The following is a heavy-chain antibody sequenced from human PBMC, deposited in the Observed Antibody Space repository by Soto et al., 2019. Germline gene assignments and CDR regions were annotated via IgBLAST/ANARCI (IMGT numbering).Heavy chain of an antibody. Sequence: QLQESGPGLVKPSEPLSLTCSVSGDSISSYFKNWIRQTPGKGLEWIGCIYDDGSTKYNPSLESRVTILLDTSKNAFSLTLRSVTSADTAVYYCVSSRSAIYADAYDVWGQGTMVTVSS. CDR3: VSSRSAIYADAYDV. V-gene: IGHV4-59*03. CDR1: GDSISSYF. J-gene: IGHJ3*01. CDR2: IYDDGST. D-gene: IGHD2-2*01.